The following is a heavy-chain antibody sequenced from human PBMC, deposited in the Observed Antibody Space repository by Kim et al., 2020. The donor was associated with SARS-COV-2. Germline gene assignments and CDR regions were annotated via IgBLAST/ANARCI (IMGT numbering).Heavy chain of an antibody. J-gene: IGHJ6*02. D-gene: IGHD2-2*01. CDR2: IASDGVNR. CDR1: GFTFNTYI. CDR3: VKDRGTTWPNGLYV. Sequence: GGSLRLSCSASGFTFNTYILHWVRQAPGKGLEYVSGIASDGVNRYYSDAVMGRFTISRDNSKNTFYLQLNSLRPDDTALYYCVKDRGTTWPNGLYVWGQG. V-gene: IGHV3-64D*09.